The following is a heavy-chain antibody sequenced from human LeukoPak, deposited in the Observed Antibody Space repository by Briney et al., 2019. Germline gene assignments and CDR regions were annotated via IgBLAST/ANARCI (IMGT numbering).Heavy chain of an antibody. J-gene: IGHJ6*02. CDR2: INTNTGNP. V-gene: IGHV7-4-1*02. D-gene: IGHD3-10*01. CDR3: ARDKDDGSGSYLYYYYGMDV. CDR1: GYTFTSYA. Sequence: ASVKVSCKASGYTFTSYAMNWVRQAPGQGLEWMGWINTNTGNPTYAQGSTGRFVFSLDTSVSTAYLQISSLKAEDTAVYYCARDKDDGSGSYLYYYYGMDVWGQGTTVTVSS.